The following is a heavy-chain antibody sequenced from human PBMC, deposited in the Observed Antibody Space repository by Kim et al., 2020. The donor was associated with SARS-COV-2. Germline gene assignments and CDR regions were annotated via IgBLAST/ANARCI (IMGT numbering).Heavy chain of an antibody. CDR2: IKQDGSEK. CDR3: ASTPRGPAESSGWFYFDY. Sequence: GGSLRLSCAASGFTFSSYWMSWVRQAPGKGLEWVANIKQDGSEKYYVDSVKGRFTISRDNAKNSLYLQMNSLRAEDTAVYYCASTPRGPAESSGWFYFDYWGQGTLVTVSS. V-gene: IGHV3-7*01. D-gene: IGHD6-19*01. J-gene: IGHJ4*02. CDR1: GFTFSSYW.